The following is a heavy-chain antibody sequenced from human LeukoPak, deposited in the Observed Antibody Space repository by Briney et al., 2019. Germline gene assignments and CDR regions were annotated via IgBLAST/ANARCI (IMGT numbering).Heavy chain of an antibody. CDR1: GFTFSSYA. Sequence: GGSLRLSCAASGFTFSSYAMSWVRQAPGKGLEWVSAISGSGGSTYFADSVKGRFTISRDNSKNTLYLQMNSLRDEDTAVYYCARARHDYGDYALGNWFDPWGQGTLVTVSS. V-gene: IGHV3-23*01. J-gene: IGHJ5*02. CDR3: ARARHDYGDYALGNWFDP. CDR2: ISGSGGST. D-gene: IGHD4-17*01.